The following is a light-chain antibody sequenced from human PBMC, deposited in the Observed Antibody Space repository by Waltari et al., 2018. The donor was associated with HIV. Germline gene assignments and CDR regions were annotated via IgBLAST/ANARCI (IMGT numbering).Light chain of an antibody. V-gene: IGLV2-8*01. CDR1: RRDVGGYHY. CDR2: EVY. CDR3: ASYAGRNNLV. J-gene: IGLJ2*01. Sequence: QSALTQPPSASGSPGQSVTTSCTGTRRDVGGYHYASWYKQPPGEAPKAVIFEVYKRPSGVPDRLSGSKSGNTASLTVSGLQADDEATYYCASYAGRNNLVFGGGTKLTVL.